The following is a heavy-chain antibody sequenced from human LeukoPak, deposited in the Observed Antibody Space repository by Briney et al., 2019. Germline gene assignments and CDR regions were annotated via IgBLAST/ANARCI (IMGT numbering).Heavy chain of an antibody. CDR3: ATANAQVPAAIPFDY. CDR2: FDPEDGET. J-gene: IGHJ4*02. CDR1: GYTLTELS. Sequence: GASVKVSCKVSGYTLTELSMHWVRRAPGKGLEWMGGFDPEDGETIYAQKFQGRVTMTEDTSTDTAYMELSSLRSEDTAVYYCATANAQVPAAIPFDYWGQGTLVTVSS. D-gene: IGHD2-2*02. V-gene: IGHV1-24*01.